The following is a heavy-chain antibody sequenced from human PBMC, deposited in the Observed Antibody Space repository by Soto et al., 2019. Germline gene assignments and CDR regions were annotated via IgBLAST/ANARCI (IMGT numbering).Heavy chain of an antibody. CDR2: ISNDGSKK. CDR3: AKDRLRAGGLVPIPLDAFDL. V-gene: IGHV3-30*18. CDR1: GFRFSSFC. Sequence: PXGSLRLTCETSGFRFSSFCMHWVRQAPGKGLGWVAVISNDGSKKFYADSVKGRFIISRDNPKNTLYLQMFSLRIEDTAVYYCAKDRLRAGGLVPIPLDAFDLWARGTMVTVSS. J-gene: IGHJ3*01. D-gene: IGHD6-19*01.